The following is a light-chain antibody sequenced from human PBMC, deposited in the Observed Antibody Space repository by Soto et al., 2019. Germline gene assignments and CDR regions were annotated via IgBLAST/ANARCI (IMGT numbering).Light chain of an antibody. J-gene: IGKJ2*01. V-gene: IGKV1-33*01. Sequence: DIQLTQSPSSLSASVGDRVTITCQASRDITKSLNWYQQRPGKAPKLLIHAASSLETGVPSRFSGSGSGTSFTFTIRSLQPEDIATYYCQQYDNLLYTFGQGTKLEI. CDR3: QQYDNLLYT. CDR2: AAS. CDR1: RDITKS.